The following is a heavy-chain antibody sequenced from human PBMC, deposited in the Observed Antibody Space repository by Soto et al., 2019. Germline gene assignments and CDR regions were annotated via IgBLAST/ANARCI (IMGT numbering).Heavy chain of an antibody. CDR3: AKDGERRDWNYLGLDLNSDYFDY. CDR1: GFTFSSYA. CDR2: ISGSGGST. V-gene: IGHV3-23*01. D-gene: IGHD1-7*01. Sequence: GGSLRLSCAASGFTFSSYAMSWVRQAPGKGLEWVSAISGSGGSTYYADSVKGRFTISRDNSKNTLYLQMNSLRAEDTAVYYCAKDGERRDWNYLGLDLNSDYFDYWGQGTLVTVSS. J-gene: IGHJ4*02.